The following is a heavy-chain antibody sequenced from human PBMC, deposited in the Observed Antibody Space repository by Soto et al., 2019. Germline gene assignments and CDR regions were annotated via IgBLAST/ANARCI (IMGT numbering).Heavy chain of an antibody. V-gene: IGHV3-11*01. CDR1: GFSFSDYY. Sequence: QVQLVESGGGLVKPGGSLRLSCAASGFSFSDYYMTWVRQAPGKGVEWISYISSSADRVYDADSVKGRFTISRDDAKNSLYLQLNSLTAEDTAVYYCARGKATSHGYAVLDSWGQGTVVTVSS. D-gene: IGHD5-18*01. CDR3: ARGKATSHGYAVLDS. J-gene: IGHJ4*02. CDR2: ISSSADRV.